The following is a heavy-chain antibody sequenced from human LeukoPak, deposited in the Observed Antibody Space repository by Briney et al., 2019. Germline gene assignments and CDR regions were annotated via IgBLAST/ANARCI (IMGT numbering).Heavy chain of an antibody. V-gene: IGHV3-9*01. J-gene: IGHJ4*02. CDR2: ISWNSGSI. CDR1: GFTFDDYA. CDR3: AKDMYDSSGYSFDY. D-gene: IGHD3-22*01. Sequence: PGGSLGLSCAASGFTFDDYAMHWVRQAPGKGLEWVSGISWNSGSIGYADSVKGRFTISRDNAKNSLYLQMNSLGAEDTALYYCAKDMYDSSGYSFDYWGQGTLVTVSS.